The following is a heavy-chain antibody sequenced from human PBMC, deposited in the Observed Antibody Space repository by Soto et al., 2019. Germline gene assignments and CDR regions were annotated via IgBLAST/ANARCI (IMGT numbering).Heavy chain of an antibody. V-gene: IGHV3-21*01. CDR3: ERNPLDADYYYGMDV. J-gene: IGHJ6*02. D-gene: IGHD2-2*03. CDR1: GFTFSSYS. Sequence: PGGSLRLSCAASGFTFSSYSMNWVRQAPGKGLEWVSSISSSSSYIYYADSVKGRFTISRDNAKNSLYLQMNSLRAEDTAVYYCERNPLDADYYYGMDVWGQGTTVTVSS. CDR2: ISSSSSYI.